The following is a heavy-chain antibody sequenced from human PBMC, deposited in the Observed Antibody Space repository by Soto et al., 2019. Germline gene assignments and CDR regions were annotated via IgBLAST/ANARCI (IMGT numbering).Heavy chain of an antibody. CDR2: IYYSGST. CDR3: ARAQGSGFLVS. V-gene: IGHV4-30-4*01. CDR1: GGSISSGDYY. J-gene: IGHJ4*02. Sequence: QVQLQESGPGLVKPSQTLSLTCTVSGGSISSGDYYWSWIRQPPGKGLEWIGYIYYSGSTYYNPSLKGRVTISVDTAKTQFSLKLSSVTAADTAVYYCARAQGSGFLVSWGQGTLVTVSS. D-gene: IGHD3-10*01.